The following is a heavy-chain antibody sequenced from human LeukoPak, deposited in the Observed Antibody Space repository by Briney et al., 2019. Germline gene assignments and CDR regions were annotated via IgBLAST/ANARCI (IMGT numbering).Heavy chain of an antibody. D-gene: IGHD3-10*01. CDR1: GFTFSSYE. V-gene: IGHV3-48*03. CDR2: INSRGNTL. J-gene: IGHJ4*02. Sequence: SGGSLRLSCAASGFTFSSYEMNWVRQAPGKGLEWVSYINSRGNTLYYADSVKGRFTISRDNAKNSLCLQMNSLRAEDTAVYYCARGTHISMVRGALDYWGQGVLVTVSS. CDR3: ARGTHISMVRGALDY.